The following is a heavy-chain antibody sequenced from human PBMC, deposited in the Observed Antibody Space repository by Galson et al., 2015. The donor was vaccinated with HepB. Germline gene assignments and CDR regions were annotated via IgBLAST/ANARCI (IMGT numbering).Heavy chain of an antibody. D-gene: IGHD6-19*01. V-gene: IGHV1-3*04. J-gene: IGHJ4*02. CDR3: ARGHTSGWYKDY. CDR2: INTGNGNT. Sequence: SVKVSCKASGYTFTSYAIHWVRQAPGQRLEWMGWINTGNGNTKSSQNFQGRVTITRDTSASTAYMELSSLTSEDTAVYYCARGHTSGWYKDYWGQGSLVTVSS. CDR1: GYTFTSYA.